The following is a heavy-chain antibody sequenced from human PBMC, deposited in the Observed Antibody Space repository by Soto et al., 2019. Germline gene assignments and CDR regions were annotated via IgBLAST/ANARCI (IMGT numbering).Heavy chain of an antibody. J-gene: IGHJ5*02. CDR1: GYTFTSYG. D-gene: IGHD6-19*01. CDR3: ARATGIAVAAWFDP. CDR2: ISAYNGNT. Sequence: ASVKVSCKASGYTFTSYGISWVRQAPGQGLEWMGWISAYNGNTNYAQKLQGRVTMTTDTSTSTAYMELRSLRSDDTAVYYCARATGIAVAAWFDPWGQGTLVTVSS. V-gene: IGHV1-18*01.